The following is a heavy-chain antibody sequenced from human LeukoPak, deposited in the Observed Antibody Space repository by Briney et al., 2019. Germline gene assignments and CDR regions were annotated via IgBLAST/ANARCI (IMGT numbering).Heavy chain of an antibody. J-gene: IGHJ4*02. CDR3: ARDYNIVVVVAAAYYFDY. V-gene: IGHV1-2*02. CDR2: INPNSGGT. D-gene: IGHD2-15*01. CDR1: GYTFTGYY. Sequence: ASVKVSCKASGYTFTGYYMHWVRQAPGQGLEWMGWINPNSGGTNYAQKFQGRVTMTRDTSISTAYMELSRLRSDDTAVYCCARDYNIVVVVAAAYYFDYWGQGTLVTVSS.